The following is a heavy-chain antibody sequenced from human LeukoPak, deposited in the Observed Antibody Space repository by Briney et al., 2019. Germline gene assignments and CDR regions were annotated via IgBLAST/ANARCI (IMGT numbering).Heavy chain of an antibody. Sequence: GESLKISCEYSGFTSYWIAWLRQMPGKGLEWMGIVYPEDSDTIYSQSFQGHVTLSVDKSITTAYLQWSGLQASDTAMYYCARHGPDLAIDYWGQGTLVTVSS. CDR3: ARHGPDLAIDY. J-gene: IGHJ4*02. CDR1: GFTSYW. CDR2: VYPEDSDT. V-gene: IGHV5-51*01.